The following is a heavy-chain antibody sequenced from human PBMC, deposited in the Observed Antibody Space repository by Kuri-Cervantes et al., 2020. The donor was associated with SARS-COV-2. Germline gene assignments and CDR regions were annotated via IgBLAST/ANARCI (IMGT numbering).Heavy chain of an antibody. Sequence: GESLKISCVASGFTFSSYWMHWVRQAPGKGLVGVSRLTNDGSDAIFADSVKGRFTISRDNAKNMLYLYMNSLGADDTAVYYCARDSMTTRDFDYWGQGTLVTVSS. CDR2: LTNDGSDA. CDR1: GFTFSSYW. CDR3: ARDSMTTRDFDY. V-gene: IGHV3-74*01. J-gene: IGHJ4*02. D-gene: IGHD4-11*01.